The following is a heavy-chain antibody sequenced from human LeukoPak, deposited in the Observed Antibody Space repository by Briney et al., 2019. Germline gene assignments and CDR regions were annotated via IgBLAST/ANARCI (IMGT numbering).Heavy chain of an antibody. Sequence: GGSLRLSCAASGFTFNSYAMHWVRQAPGKGLEWVAVISYDGSNKYYADSVKGRFTISRDNSKNTLYLQMNSLRAEDTAVYYCAREGGELWPFDYWGQGTLVTVSS. D-gene: IGHD3-16*01. CDR3: AREGGELWPFDY. CDR2: ISYDGSNK. V-gene: IGHV3-30-3*01. J-gene: IGHJ4*02. CDR1: GFTFNSYA.